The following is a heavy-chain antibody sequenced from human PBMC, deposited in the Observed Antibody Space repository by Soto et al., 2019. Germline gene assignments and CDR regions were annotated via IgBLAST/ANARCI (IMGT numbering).Heavy chain of an antibody. V-gene: IGHV1-46*01. CDR2: VNPSGGHT. D-gene: IGHD2-21*02. Sequence: QVQLVQSGAEVKKPGASVKVSCKASGDTFSDYYIHWVRQAPGQGLEWMGTVNPSGGHTTYAQHFLGRMTMTRDTSTSTLYMELTSLTSEDTAVYYCARGGHVVVVTAALDYWGQGTIVTVSS. CDR1: GDTFSDYY. J-gene: IGHJ4*02. CDR3: ARGGHVVVVTAALDY.